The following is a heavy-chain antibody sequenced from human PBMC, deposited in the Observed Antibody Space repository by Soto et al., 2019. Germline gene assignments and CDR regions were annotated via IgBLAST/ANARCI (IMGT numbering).Heavy chain of an antibody. CDR2: ISYDGSNK. Sequence: QVQLVESGGGVVQPGRSLRLSCAASGFTFSSYAMHWVRQAPGKGLEWVAVISYDGSNKYYADSVKGRFTISRDNSKNTLYLQMNSLRAEDTAVYYCARDYYYYDSSGYYYVPDYWGQGTLVTVSS. J-gene: IGHJ4*02. V-gene: IGHV3-30-3*01. CDR1: GFTFSSYA. CDR3: ARDYYYYDSSGYYYVPDY. D-gene: IGHD3-22*01.